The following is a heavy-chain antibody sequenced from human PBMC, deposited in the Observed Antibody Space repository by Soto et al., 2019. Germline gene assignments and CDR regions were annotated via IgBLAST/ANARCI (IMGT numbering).Heavy chain of an antibody. CDR1: GGSISSYY. CDR2: IYYSGST. Sequence: SETLSLTCTVSGGSISSYYWSWIRQPPGKGLEWIGYIYYSGSTNYNPSLKSRVTISVDTSKNQFSLKLSSVTAADTAVYYCARARHVLRYFDWSLGGWFDPWGQGTLVTV. V-gene: IGHV4-59*12. D-gene: IGHD3-9*01. J-gene: IGHJ5*02. CDR3: ARARHVLRYFDWSLGGWFDP.